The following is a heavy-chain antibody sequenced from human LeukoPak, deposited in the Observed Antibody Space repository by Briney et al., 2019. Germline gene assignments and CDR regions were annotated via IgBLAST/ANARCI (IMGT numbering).Heavy chain of an antibody. CDR2: IRYDGSNK. CDR1: GFTFSSYG. CDR3: ARRGIAAAGTRLSARVDYYYYYYYYMDV. J-gene: IGHJ6*03. Sequence: GGSLRLSCAASGFTFSSYGMHWVRQAPGKGLEWVAFIRYDGSNKYYADSVKGRFTISRDNAKNSLYLQMNSLRAEDTALYYCARRGIAAAGTRLSARVDYYYYYYYYMDVWGKGTTVTVSS. D-gene: IGHD6-13*01. V-gene: IGHV3-30*02.